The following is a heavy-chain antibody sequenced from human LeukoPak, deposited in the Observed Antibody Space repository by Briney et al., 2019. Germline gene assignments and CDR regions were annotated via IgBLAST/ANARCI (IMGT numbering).Heavy chain of an antibody. CDR2: ISGGGST. J-gene: IGHJ4*02. CDR1: GFTFNNHA. D-gene: IGHD2-21*02. CDR3: AKGRVVTTSPLNY. Sequence: PGGSLRLSCAASGFTFNNHAMNWVRQAPGKGLEWVSSISGGGSTNYADSVKGRFTISRDNSKNTLSLEMNCLRADDTAVYFCAKGRVVTTSPLNYWGQGTLVTVSS. V-gene: IGHV3-23*01.